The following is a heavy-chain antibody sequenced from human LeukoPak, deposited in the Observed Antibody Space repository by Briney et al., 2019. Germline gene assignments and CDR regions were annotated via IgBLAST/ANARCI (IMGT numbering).Heavy chain of an antibody. Sequence: PGGSLRLSCAASGFTFSSYWMHGVRQAPGKGLVWVSRINSDGSSTSYAGSVKGRFTISRDNAKNTLYLQMNSLRAEDTAVYYCAGEAYDYGDYFPDYWGQGTLVTVSS. CDR2: INSDGSST. D-gene: IGHD4-17*01. CDR1: GFTFSSYW. J-gene: IGHJ4*02. V-gene: IGHV3-74*01. CDR3: AGEAYDYGDYFPDY.